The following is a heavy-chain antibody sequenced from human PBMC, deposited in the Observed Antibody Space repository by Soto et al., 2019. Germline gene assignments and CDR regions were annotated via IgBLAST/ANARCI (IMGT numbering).Heavy chain of an antibody. Sequence: SETLSLTCTVSGGSISSGDYYWSWIRQPPGKGLEWIGYIYYSGSTYYNPSLESRVTISVDTSKNQFSLKLSSVTAADTAVYYCARDAPLPRSGSNFRTLDYWGQGTLVTVSS. D-gene: IGHD6-19*01. V-gene: IGHV4-30-4*01. CDR3: ARDAPLPRSGSNFRTLDY. J-gene: IGHJ4*02. CDR2: IYYSGST. CDR1: GGSISSGDYY.